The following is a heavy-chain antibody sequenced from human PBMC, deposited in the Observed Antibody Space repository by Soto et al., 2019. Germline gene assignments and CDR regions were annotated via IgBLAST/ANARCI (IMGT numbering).Heavy chain of an antibody. V-gene: IGHV4-31*03. CDR2: IYYSGST. D-gene: IGHD5-12*01. CDR3: ARDLDIGVSGFDP. CDR1: GGSISSGGYY. Sequence: SETLSLTCTVSGGSISSGGYYWSWIRQHPGKGLEWIGYIYYSGSTYYNPSLKSRVTISVDTSKNQFSLKLSSVTAADTAVYYCARDLDIGVSGFDPWGQGTLVTVSS. J-gene: IGHJ5*02.